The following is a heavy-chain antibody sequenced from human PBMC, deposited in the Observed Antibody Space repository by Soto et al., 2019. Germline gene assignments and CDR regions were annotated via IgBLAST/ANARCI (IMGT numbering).Heavy chain of an antibody. D-gene: IGHD4-17*01. V-gene: IGHV1-69*13. CDR1: GGTFSSYA. CDR3: ARELPDSTVVTNNWFDP. Sequence: SVKVSCKASGGTFSSYAISWVRQAPGQGLEWMGGIIPIFGTANYAQKFQGRVTITADESTSTAYMELSSLRSEDTAVYYCARELPDSTVVTNNWFDPWGQGTLVTVSS. CDR2: IIPIFGTA. J-gene: IGHJ5*02.